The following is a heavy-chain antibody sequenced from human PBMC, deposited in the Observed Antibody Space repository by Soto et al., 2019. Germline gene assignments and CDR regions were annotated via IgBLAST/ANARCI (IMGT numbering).Heavy chain of an antibody. D-gene: IGHD5-12*01. CDR2: IYYSGST. CDR3: AIGGGDSGYDSSFAFDI. Sequence: QVQLQESGPGLVKPSQTLSLTCTVSGGSISSGGYYWSWIRQHPGKGLEWIGYIYYSGSTYYNPSLKSRVTISVDTSKNQLSLKLSSVTAADTAVYYCAIGGGDSGYDSSFAFDIWGQGTMVTVSS. CDR1: GGSISSGGYY. V-gene: IGHV4-31*03. J-gene: IGHJ3*02.